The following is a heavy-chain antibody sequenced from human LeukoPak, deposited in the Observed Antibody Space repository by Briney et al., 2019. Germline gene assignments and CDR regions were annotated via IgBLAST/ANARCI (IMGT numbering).Heavy chain of an antibody. J-gene: IGHJ3*02. CDR1: GGTFSSYA. CDR2: IIPIFGTA. D-gene: IGHD6-13*01. Sequence: SVKVSCKASGGTFSSYAISWVRQAPGQGLEWMGGIIPIFGTANYAQKFQGRVSITADESTSTAYMELSSLRSEDTAVYYCARELAAADPNAFDIWGQGTMVTVSS. CDR3: ARELAAADPNAFDI. V-gene: IGHV1-69*13.